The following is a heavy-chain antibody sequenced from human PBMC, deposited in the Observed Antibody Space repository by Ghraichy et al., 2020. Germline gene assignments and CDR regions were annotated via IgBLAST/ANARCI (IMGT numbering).Heavy chain of an antibody. J-gene: IGHJ4*02. V-gene: IGHV4-59*01. Sequence: SETLSLTCTVSGGSISSYYWSWIRQPPGKGLEWIGYIYYIVSTNYNPSLKSRVTISVDTSKNQFSLKLSSVTAADTAVYYCARLTMVRGVIIIDYWGQGTLVTVSS. CDR2: IYYIVST. CDR1: GGSISSYY. D-gene: IGHD3-10*01. CDR3: ARLTMVRGVIIIDY.